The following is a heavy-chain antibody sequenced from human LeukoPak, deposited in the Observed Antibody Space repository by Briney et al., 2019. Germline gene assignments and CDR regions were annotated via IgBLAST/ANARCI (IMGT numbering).Heavy chain of an antibody. Sequence: GGSLRLSCAASGFTFSSYWMHWVRQAPGKGLVWVSRINSDGSSTSYADSVKGRFTISRDNAKNTLYLQMNSLRAEDTAVYYCARESPTSITMIVVVTYFDYWGQGTLVTVSS. CDR1: GFTFSSYW. D-gene: IGHD3-22*01. J-gene: IGHJ4*02. V-gene: IGHV3-74*01. CDR3: ARESPTSITMIVVVTYFDY. CDR2: INSDGSST.